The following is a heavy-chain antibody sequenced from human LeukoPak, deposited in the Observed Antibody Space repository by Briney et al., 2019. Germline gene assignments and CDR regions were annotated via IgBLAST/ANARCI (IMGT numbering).Heavy chain of an antibody. Sequence: SETLSLTCTVSGGSISSYYWSWIRQPPGKGLERIGYIYYSGSTNYNPSLKSRVTISVDTSKNQFSLKLSSVTAADTAVYYCARAAPAVGALDYWGQGTLVTVSS. CDR1: GGSISSYY. D-gene: IGHD1-26*01. CDR3: ARAAPAVGALDY. CDR2: IYYSGST. J-gene: IGHJ4*02. V-gene: IGHV4-59*01.